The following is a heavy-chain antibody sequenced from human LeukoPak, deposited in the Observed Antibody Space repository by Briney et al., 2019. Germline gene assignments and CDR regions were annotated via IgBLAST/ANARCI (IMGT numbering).Heavy chain of an antibody. CDR2: LNSDGSST. D-gene: IGHD6-19*01. CDR3: AKDLVSSGWSSSLFDP. CDR1: GFTFSSYW. Sequence: GGSLRLSCAASGFTFSSYWMHWVRQAPGKGLVWVSCLNSDGSSTRYADSVRGRFTISRDNAKNTLYLQMNSLRAEDTAVYYCAKDLVSSGWSSSLFDPWGQGTLVTVSS. V-gene: IGHV3-74*01. J-gene: IGHJ5*02.